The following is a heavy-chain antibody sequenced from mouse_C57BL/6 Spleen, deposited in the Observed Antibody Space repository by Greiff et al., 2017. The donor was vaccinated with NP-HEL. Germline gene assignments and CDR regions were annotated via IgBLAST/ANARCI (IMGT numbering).Heavy chain of an antibody. CDR2: IHPSDSDT. CDR3: AIYGYDAWFAY. Sequence: VKLQQPGAELVKPGASVKVSCKASGYTFTSYWMHWVKQRPGQGLEWIGRIHPSDSDTNYNQKFKGKATLTVDKSSSTAYMQLSSLTSEDSAVYYCAIYGYDAWFAYWGQGTLVTVSA. D-gene: IGHD2-2*01. J-gene: IGHJ3*01. CDR1: GYTFTSYW. V-gene: IGHV1-74*01.